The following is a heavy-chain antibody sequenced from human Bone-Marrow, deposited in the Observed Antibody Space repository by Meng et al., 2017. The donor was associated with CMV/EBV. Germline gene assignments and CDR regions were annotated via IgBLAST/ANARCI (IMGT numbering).Heavy chain of an antibody. CDR2: IIPIFGTA. D-gene: IGHD2-2*02. CDR1: GGTFSSYA. CDR3: ARDGIVVVPAAIQGSNYYYYGMDV. V-gene: IGHV1-69*05. Sequence: SVKVSCKASGGTFSSYAISWVRQAPGQGLEWMGGIIPIFGTANYAQKFQGRVTITTDESTSTAYMELSRLRSDDTAVYYCARDGIVVVPAAIQGSNYYYYGMDVWGQGTTVTVSS. J-gene: IGHJ6*02.